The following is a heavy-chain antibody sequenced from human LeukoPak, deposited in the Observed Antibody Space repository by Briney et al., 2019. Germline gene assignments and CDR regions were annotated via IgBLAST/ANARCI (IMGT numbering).Heavy chain of an antibody. J-gene: IGHJ4*02. D-gene: IGHD3-22*01. CDR3: ARDLITYYYDSSGYYY. CDR1: GFTVSSNY. CDR2: IYSGGST. Sequence: SGGSLRLACAASGFTVSSNYMSWVRQAPGKGLEWVSVIYSGGSTYYADSVKGRFTISRDKAKNTLYLQMNSLRAEDTAVYYCARDLITYYYDSSGYYYWGQGTLVTVSS. V-gene: IGHV3-66*01.